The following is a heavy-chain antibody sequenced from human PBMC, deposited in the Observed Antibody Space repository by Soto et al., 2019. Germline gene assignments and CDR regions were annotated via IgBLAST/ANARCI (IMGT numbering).Heavy chain of an antibody. V-gene: IGHV1-69*02. CDR2: IIPILGIA. CDR1: GGTFSSYT. D-gene: IGHD2-2*01. J-gene: IGHJ4*02. CDR3: HEGYCSTTSCRHDY. Sequence: QVQLVQSGAEVKKPGSSVKVSCKASGGTFSSYTISWVRQAPGQGLEWMGRIIPILGIANYAQKSQGRVTITADKSTSTAYMELSSLRSEDTAVYYCHEGYCSTTSCRHDYWGQGTLVTVSS.